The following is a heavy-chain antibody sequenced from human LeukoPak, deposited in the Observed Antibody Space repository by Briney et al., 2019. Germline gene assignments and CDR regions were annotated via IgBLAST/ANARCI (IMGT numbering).Heavy chain of an antibody. CDR1: VFTFSDYY. Sequence: GGALRLSCAASVFTFSDYYMSWIRQAPGKGLAWVSYISGGGSTIYYADSVKGRFTISRDNSKNTLYLQMNSLRDEDTAVYYCAKELQRWLQTDRNDAFDIWGQGTMVTVSS. V-gene: IGHV3-11*01. J-gene: IGHJ3*02. D-gene: IGHD5-24*01. CDR2: ISGGGSTI. CDR3: AKELQRWLQTDRNDAFDI.